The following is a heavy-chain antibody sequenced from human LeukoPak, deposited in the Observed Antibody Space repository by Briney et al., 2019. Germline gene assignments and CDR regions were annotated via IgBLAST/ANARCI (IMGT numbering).Heavy chain of an antibody. J-gene: IGHJ4*02. CDR1: GGTFSSYA. CDR2: IIPIFGTA. Sequence: ASVKVSCKASGGTFSSYAISWVRQAPGQGREWMGGIIPIFGTANYAQKCQGRVTTTADESTSTAYMELSSLRSEDTAVYYCARANVDTAMVFDYWGQGTLVTVSS. D-gene: IGHD5-18*01. CDR3: ARANVDTAMVFDY. V-gene: IGHV1-69*01.